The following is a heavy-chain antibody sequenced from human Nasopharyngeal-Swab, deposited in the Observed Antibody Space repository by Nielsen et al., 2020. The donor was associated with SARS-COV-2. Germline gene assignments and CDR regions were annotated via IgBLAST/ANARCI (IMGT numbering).Heavy chain of an antibody. CDR3: ARETIPYDSSGFDAFDI. V-gene: IGHV4-4*02. CDR2: IYHSGST. J-gene: IGHJ3*02. Sequence: WIRQPPGKGLEWIGEIYHSGSTNYNPSLKSRVTISVDKSKNQFSLKLGSVTAADTAVYYCARETIPYDSSGFDAFDIWGQGTMVTVSS. D-gene: IGHD3-22*01.